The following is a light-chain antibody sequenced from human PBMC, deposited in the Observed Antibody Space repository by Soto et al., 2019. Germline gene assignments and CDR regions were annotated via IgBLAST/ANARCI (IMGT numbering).Light chain of an antibody. Sequence: QSVLTQPPSASGTPGQRITISWSGSSSNIESHTVNWYQQVPGTAPKLLINTNNQRPSGVPDRFSGSKSGASASLAISGLQSEDAATYYCATWDDSRKGVFGTGTKVTVL. V-gene: IGLV1-44*01. CDR2: TNN. CDR3: ATWDDSRKGV. J-gene: IGLJ1*01. CDR1: SSNIESHT.